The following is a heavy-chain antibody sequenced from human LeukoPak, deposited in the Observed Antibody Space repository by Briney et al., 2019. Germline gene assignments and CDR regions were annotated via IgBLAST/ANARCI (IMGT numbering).Heavy chain of an antibody. V-gene: IGHV1-69*06. Sequence: SVKVSCKASGGTFSSYAISWVRQAPGQGLEWMGGIIPIFGTANYAQKFQGRVTITADKSTSTAYMELSSLRSEDTAVYYCAREPYSSGWYDYWGQGTLVTVSS. CDR1: GGTFSSYA. CDR3: AREPYSSGWYDY. D-gene: IGHD6-19*01. CDR2: IIPIFGTA. J-gene: IGHJ4*02.